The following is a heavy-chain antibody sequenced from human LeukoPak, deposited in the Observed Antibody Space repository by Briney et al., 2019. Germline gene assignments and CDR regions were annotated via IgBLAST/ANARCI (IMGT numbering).Heavy chain of an antibody. D-gene: IGHD3-16*01. CDR3: ARASFWESPINWFAP. V-gene: IGHV1-2*02. Sequence: ASVKVSCKASGYTFTGYYMHWVRQAPGQGLEWMGWINPNSGGTIYAQKFQGRVTMTRDTSISTAYMELSRLTSDDTAVYYCARASFWESPINWFAPWGQGTLVTVSS. CDR1: GYTFTGYY. CDR2: INPNSGGT. J-gene: IGHJ5*02.